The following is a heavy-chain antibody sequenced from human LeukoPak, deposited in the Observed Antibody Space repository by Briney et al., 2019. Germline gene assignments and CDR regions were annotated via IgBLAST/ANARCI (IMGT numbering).Heavy chain of an antibody. Sequence: GESLKISCKGSGYNFPSQWIGWVRQMPGKGLEWMGIIYPSDSDTRYSPSFQGQVTMSADKSISTAYLQWSSLKAPDTAMYYCARVSLDSSGWTAFGYWGQGTLVTVSS. D-gene: IGHD6-19*01. J-gene: IGHJ4*02. CDR1: GYNFPSQW. CDR2: IYPSDSDT. CDR3: ARVSLDSSGWTAFGY. V-gene: IGHV5-51*01.